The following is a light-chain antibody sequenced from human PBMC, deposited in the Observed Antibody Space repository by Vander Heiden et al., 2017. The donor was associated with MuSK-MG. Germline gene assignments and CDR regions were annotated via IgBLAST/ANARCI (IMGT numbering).Light chain of an antibody. CDR2: GVF. Sequence: EIVLTQSSATLFVSPGARATLSCMASQAVSSNLAWYQLEPGQAARLLIYGVFTSSTGIPARFSDSGSGTEFTLTISILLSEDFAVYYCQQENNWPRTFGEGTKVEIK. J-gene: IGKJ1*01. CDR1: QAVSSN. CDR3: QQENNWPRT. V-gene: IGKV3-15*01.